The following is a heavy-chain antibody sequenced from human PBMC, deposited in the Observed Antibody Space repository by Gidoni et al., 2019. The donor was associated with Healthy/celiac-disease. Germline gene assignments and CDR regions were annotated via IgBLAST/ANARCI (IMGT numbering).Heavy chain of an antibody. J-gene: IGHJ6*03. Sequence: QVQLVESGGGVVQPGRSLRLSCAASGFTFSSYGMHWVRQAPGKGLEWVAVIWYDGSNKYYADSVKGRFTISRDNSKNTLYLQMNSLRAEDTAVYYCARDPNYYDSSGGGNYYYYYMDVWGKGTTVTVSS. CDR3: ARDPNYYDSSGGGNYYYYYMDV. CDR1: GFTFSSYG. CDR2: IWYDGSNK. V-gene: IGHV3-33*08. D-gene: IGHD3-22*01.